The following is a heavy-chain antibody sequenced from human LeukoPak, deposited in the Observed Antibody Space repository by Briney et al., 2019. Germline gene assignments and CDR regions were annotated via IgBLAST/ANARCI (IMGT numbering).Heavy chain of an antibody. V-gene: IGHV3-33*01. Sequence: PGRSLRLSCAASVFTFSIYGMHWVRQAPGKGLECVSVIWYDGSNKYYADSVKGRFTISRDNSKNTLYLQMNSLRAEDTAVYYCARPHGYNSDDAFDIWGQGTMVTVSS. CDR3: ARPHGYNSDDAFDI. D-gene: IGHD5-24*01. J-gene: IGHJ3*02. CDR2: IWYDGSNK. CDR1: VFTFSIYG.